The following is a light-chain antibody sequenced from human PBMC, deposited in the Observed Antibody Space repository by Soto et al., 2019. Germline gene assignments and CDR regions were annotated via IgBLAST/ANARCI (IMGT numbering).Light chain of an antibody. Sequence: IVLTHSPSILSVSSRARATVSFRASQCISRWLAWYPEKVGQAPRLLLADASTRATGILARVSCSGTGTALTLTVVSQQSEDFALYYSHPYTSLPPGTFGQGTKVDIK. CDR3: HPYTSLPPGT. V-gene: IGKV3-15*01. CDR1: QCISRW. J-gene: IGKJ2*01. CDR2: DAS.